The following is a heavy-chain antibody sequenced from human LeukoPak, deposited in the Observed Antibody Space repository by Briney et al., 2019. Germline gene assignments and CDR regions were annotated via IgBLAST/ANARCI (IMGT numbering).Heavy chain of an antibody. D-gene: IGHD3-9*01. Sequence: GGSLRLSCAASGFTLSNAWMSWVSQAPGKGLEWDGRIKSKTDGGTTDYAAPVKGRFTISRDDSKNTLYLQMNSLKTEDTAVYYSTTMTYYDILTGYPIDYWGQGTLVTVSS. CDR1: GFTLSNAW. CDR3: TTMTYYDILTGYPIDY. V-gene: IGHV3-15*01. CDR2: IKSKTDGGTT. J-gene: IGHJ4*02.